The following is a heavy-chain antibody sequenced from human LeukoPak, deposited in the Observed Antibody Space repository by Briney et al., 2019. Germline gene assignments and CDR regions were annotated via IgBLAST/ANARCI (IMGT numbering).Heavy chain of an antibody. CDR2: IYYSGST. J-gene: IGHJ4*02. Sequence: SETLSLTCTVSGGSISSYYWSWIRQPPGKGLEWIGYIYYSGSTNYNPSLKSRVTISVDTSKNQFSLKLSPVTAADTAVYYCARADRYSSSWYPNFDYWGQGTLVTVSS. CDR3: ARADRYSSSWYPNFDY. V-gene: IGHV4-59*01. D-gene: IGHD6-13*01. CDR1: GGSISSYY.